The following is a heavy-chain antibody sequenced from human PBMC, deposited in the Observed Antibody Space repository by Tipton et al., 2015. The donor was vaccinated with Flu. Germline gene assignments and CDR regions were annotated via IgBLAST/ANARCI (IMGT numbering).Heavy chain of an antibody. CDR1: GYSINSGGAY. CDR2: IYYSGSS. V-gene: IGHV4-31*11. Sequence: TLSLTCVVSGYSINSGGAYWTWVRQLPGKGLEWIASIYYSGSSYYNPSLTRRVIISVDTSKNQIPLKVNSVTAADTAVYYCARDQGFGGGLSYDYYVLDVWGQGTTVTVSS. CDR3: ARDQGFGGGLSYDYYVLDV. D-gene: IGHD3-10*01. J-gene: IGHJ6*02.